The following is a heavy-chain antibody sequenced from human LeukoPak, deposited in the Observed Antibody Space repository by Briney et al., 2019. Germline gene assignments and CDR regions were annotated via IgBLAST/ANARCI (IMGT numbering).Heavy chain of an antibody. Sequence: GGSLRLSCAASGFTFSSYAMSWIRQAPGKGLEWVSYISSSSSYTNYADSVKGRFTISRDNAKNSLYLQMNSLRAEDTAGYYCARSVYYFDYWGQGTLVTVSS. D-gene: IGHD5/OR15-5a*01. CDR1: GFTFSSYA. J-gene: IGHJ4*02. CDR3: ARSVYYFDY. CDR2: ISSSSSYT. V-gene: IGHV3-11*06.